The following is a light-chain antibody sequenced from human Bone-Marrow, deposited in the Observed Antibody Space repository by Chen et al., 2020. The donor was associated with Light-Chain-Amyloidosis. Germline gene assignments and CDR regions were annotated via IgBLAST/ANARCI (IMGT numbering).Light chain of an antibody. CDR2: DAS. J-gene: IGKJ4*01. V-gene: IGKV3-11*01. Sequence: EIVLTQSPATLSLSPGERATLSCRASQSVRSYLAWYQQKPGQAPRLLIYDASNRATGIPARFSGSGSGTDFTLTISSLEPEEFAVYYCQQRSSWRTFGGGTRVEIK. CDR1: QSVRSY. CDR3: QQRSSWRT.